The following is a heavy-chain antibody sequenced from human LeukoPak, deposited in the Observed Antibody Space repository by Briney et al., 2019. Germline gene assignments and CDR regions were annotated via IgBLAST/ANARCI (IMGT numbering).Heavy chain of an antibody. CDR3: ARRLEFLVG. Sequence: SETLSLTCTVSGGSISSSSYYWGWIRQSPGKGLEWIGSIYYSGSTYYNPSLKSRVTISVDTSKNQFSLKLSSVTAADTAVYYCARRLEFLVGWGQGTLVTVSS. CDR1: GGSISSSSYY. CDR2: IYYSGST. V-gene: IGHV4-39*01. J-gene: IGHJ4*02. D-gene: IGHD1-1*01.